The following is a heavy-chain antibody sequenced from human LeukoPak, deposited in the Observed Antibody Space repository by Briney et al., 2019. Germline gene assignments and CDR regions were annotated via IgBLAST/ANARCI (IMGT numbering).Heavy chain of an antibody. CDR1: RFTFSIYS. CDR3: AGEAYCGGDCHYFDW. D-gene: IGHD2-21*02. CDR2: NSNGGST. V-gene: IGHV3-53*04. J-gene: IGHJ4*02. Sequence: GVTLRLSCVAPRFTFSIYSMKWVPQPPGKGLGLGSVNSNGGSTYYADSVKGRFTISRHNSKNTLYLQLNSLRSEDTAVYYCAGEAYCGGDCHYFDWWGQGTLGTVSS.